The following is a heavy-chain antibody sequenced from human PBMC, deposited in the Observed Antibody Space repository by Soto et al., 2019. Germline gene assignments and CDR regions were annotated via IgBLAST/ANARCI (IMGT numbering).Heavy chain of an antibody. CDR2: ISYDGSNK. J-gene: IGHJ6*02. V-gene: IGHV3-30-3*01. D-gene: IGHD2-2*01. CDR3: ARDADVVVPAATNYGMDV. CDR1: GFTFSSYA. Sequence: QVQLVESGGGVVQPGRSLRLSCAASGFTFSSYAMHWVRQAPGKGLEWVAGISYDGSNKYYADSVKGRFTISRDNSKNTLYLQMNSLRAEDTAVYYCARDADVVVPAATNYGMDVWGQGTTVTVSS.